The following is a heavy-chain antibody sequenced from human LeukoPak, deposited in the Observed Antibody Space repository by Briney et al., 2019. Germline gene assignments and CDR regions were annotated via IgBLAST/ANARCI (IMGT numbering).Heavy chain of an antibody. CDR1: GCTFTSYA. Sequence: ASVKVSCKASGCTFTSYAMHWVRQAPGQRLEWMGWINAGNGNTKYSQNFQGRVTISRDTSASTAYMELSSLRSGDTAVYYCARGLDYGSDHWGQGTLVTVSS. V-gene: IGHV1-3*01. CDR3: ARGLDYGSDH. J-gene: IGHJ5*02. CDR2: INAGNGNT. D-gene: IGHD4-17*01.